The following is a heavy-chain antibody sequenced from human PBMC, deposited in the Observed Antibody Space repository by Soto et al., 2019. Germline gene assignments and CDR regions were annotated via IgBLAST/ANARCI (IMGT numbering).Heavy chain of an antibody. J-gene: IGHJ6*02. Sequence: EVQLVESGGGLVQPGGSLRLSCAASGFTVSSNYMSWVRQAPGKGLEWVSVIYSGGSTYYADSVKGRFTISRHNSKNTLYVQMNSLRAEDTAVYYCASGPRYYCYGMDVWGQGTTVTVSS. CDR2: IYSGGST. CDR3: ASGPRYYCYGMDV. CDR1: GFTVSSNY. V-gene: IGHV3-53*04.